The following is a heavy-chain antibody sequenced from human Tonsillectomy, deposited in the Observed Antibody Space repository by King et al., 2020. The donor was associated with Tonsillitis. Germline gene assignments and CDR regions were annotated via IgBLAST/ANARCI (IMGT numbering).Heavy chain of an antibody. Sequence: VQLVQSGAEVKKPGASVKVSCKASGYTFTGYYMHWVRQAPGQGLEWMGWINPNNDVTNYALKFQGRVTMTRDTSISTAYMELSRLTSDDTAVCYCARDRGELLHSDYFDYWGQGTLVTVSS. CDR2: INPNNDVT. J-gene: IGHJ4*02. CDR3: ARDRGELLHSDYFDY. D-gene: IGHD1-26*01. V-gene: IGHV1-2*02. CDR1: GYTFTGYY.